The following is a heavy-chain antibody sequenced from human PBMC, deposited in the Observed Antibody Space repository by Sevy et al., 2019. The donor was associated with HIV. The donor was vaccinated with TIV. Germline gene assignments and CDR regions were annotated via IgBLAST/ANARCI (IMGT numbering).Heavy chain of an antibody. D-gene: IGHD4-4*01. J-gene: IGHJ5*02. CDR1: GYSFTSYW. Sequence: GESLKISCKGSGYSFTSYWIGWVRQMPGKGLEWMGIIYPGDPDTRYSPSFQGQVTTSADKSISTAYLQWSSLKASDTGMYYCARLRRIRTTSVTTGWIDPWGQGTLVTVSS. CDR2: IYPGDPDT. V-gene: IGHV5-51*01. CDR3: ARLRRIRTTSVTTGWIDP.